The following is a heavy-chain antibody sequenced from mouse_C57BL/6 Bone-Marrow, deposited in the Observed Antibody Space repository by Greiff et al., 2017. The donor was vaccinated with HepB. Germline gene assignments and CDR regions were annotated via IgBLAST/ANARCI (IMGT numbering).Heavy chain of an antibody. Sequence: DVKLVESGGGLVKPGGSLKLSCAASGFTFSSYAMSWVRQTPGKRLEWVATISDGGSYTYYPDNVKGRFTISRDNAKNNLYLQMSHLKSEDTAMYYCARVYNYYAMDYWGKGTSVTVSS. CDR2: ISDGGSYT. D-gene: IGHD2-1*01. V-gene: IGHV5-4*03. CDR3: ARVYNYYAMDY. J-gene: IGHJ4*01. CDR1: GFTFSSYA.